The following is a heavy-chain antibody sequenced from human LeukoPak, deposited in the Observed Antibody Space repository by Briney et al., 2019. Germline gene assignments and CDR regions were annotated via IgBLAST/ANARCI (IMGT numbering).Heavy chain of an antibody. CDR2: INHSGST. J-gene: IGHJ4*02. D-gene: IGHD3-22*01. CDR3: ASLDTREVITTSFDY. V-gene: IGHV4-34*01. CDR1: GGSFSGYY. Sequence: SETLSLTCAVYGGSFSGYYWSWIRQPPGKGLEWIGEINHSGSTNYNPSLKSRVTISVDTSKNQFSLKLSSVTAADTAVYYCASLDTREVITTSFDYWGQGTLVTVSS.